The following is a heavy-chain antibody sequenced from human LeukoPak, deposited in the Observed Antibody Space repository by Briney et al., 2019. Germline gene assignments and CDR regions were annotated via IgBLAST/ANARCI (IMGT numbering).Heavy chain of an antibody. D-gene: IGHD6-6*01. CDR2: ISAYNGNT. CDR3: AREVTAARPDLPQSDP. V-gene: IGHV1-18*01. J-gene: IGHJ5*02. Sequence: ASVKVSCKASGYTFTSYGISWVRQAPGQGLEWMGWISAYNGNTNYAQKLQGRVTMTTDTSTSTAYMELRSLRSDDTAVYYCAREVTAARPDLPQSDPWGQGTLVTVSS. CDR1: GYTFTSYG.